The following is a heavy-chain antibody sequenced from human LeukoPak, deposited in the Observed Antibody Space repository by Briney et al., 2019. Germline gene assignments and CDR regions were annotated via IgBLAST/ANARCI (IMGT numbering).Heavy chain of an antibody. CDR1: GYTFTSYY. CDR2: INPSGGST. CDR3: ATSGYCSSTSCYFNDAFDI. D-gene: IGHD2-2*01. V-gene: IGHV1-46*01. J-gene: IGHJ3*02. Sequence: ASVKVSCKASGYTFTSYYIHWVRQAPGQGLEWMGIINPSGGSTNYAQKFQGRVTMTEDTSTDTAYMELSSLRSEDTVVYYCATSGYCSSTSCYFNDAFDIWGQGTMVTVSS.